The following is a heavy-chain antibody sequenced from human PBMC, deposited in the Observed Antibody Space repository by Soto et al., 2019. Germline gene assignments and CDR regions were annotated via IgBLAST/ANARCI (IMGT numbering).Heavy chain of an antibody. J-gene: IGHJ4*02. CDR3: AKGNDFWSGWSH. CDR2: ISWNSGSI. D-gene: IGHD3-3*01. CDR1: GFTFDDYA. V-gene: IGHV3-9*01. Sequence: GGSLRLSCAASGFTFDDYAMHWVRQAPGKGLEWVSGISWNSGSIGYADSVKGRFTISRDNAKNSLYLQMNSLRAEDTALYYCAKGNDFWSGWSHWGQGTLVTVSS.